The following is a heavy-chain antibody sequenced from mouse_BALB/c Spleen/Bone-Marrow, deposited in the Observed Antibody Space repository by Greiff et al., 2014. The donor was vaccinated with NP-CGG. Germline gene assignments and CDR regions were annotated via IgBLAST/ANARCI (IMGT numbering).Heavy chain of an antibody. CDR2: INPSTGYT. CDR1: GYTFTSYW. CDR3: ARQITTVDYAMDY. V-gene: IGHV1-7*01. D-gene: IGHD1-1*01. Sequence: VKVVESGAELAKPGASVKMSCKASGYTFTSYWMHWVKQRPGQGLEWIGYINPSTGYTEYNQKFKDKATLTADKSSSTAYMQLSSLTSEDSAVYYCARQITTVDYAMDYWGQGTSVPVPS. J-gene: IGHJ4*01.